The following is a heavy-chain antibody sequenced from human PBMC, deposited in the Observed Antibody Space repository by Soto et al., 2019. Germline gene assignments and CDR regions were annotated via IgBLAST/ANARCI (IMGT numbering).Heavy chain of an antibody. V-gene: IGHV1-3*01. D-gene: IGHD3-22*01. Sequence: GPSVKVSCKASGYTFTSYAMHWVRQAPGQRLEWMGWINAGNGNTKYSQKFQGRVTITRDTSASTAYMELSSLRSEDTAVYYCAREYPYYYDSSGDYPRLDKYYYGMDVWGQGTTVTVSS. CDR3: AREYPYYYDSSGDYPRLDKYYYGMDV. CDR2: INAGNGNT. CDR1: GYTFTSYA. J-gene: IGHJ6*02.